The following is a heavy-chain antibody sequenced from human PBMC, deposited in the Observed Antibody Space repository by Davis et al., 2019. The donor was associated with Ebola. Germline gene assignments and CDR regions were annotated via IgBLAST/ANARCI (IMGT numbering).Heavy chain of an antibody. CDR1: GFTFSYYT. D-gene: IGHD5-18*01. CDR3: ARRDTVRARALDY. V-gene: IGHV3-21*01. Sequence: GESLKISCAASGFTFSYYTMNWVRQAPGKGLEWVSSISITSSHIYYADSVKGRFTISRDNAKNSLYLQMNSLRAEDTAVYYCARRDTVRARALDYWGQGTLVTVSS. CDR2: ISITSSHI. J-gene: IGHJ4*02.